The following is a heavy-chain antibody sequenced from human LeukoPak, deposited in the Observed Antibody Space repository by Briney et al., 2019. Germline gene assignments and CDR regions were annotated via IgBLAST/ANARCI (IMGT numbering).Heavy chain of an antibody. CDR2: ISAYNGNT. D-gene: IGHD3-22*01. CDR1: GYTFTSYG. CDR3: ARVLEYYYDSSGYPDY. V-gene: IGHV1-18*01. Sequence: ASVKVSCKASGYTFTSYGISWVRQAPGQGLEWMGWISAYNGNTNYAQKLQGRVTMTTDTSTGTAYMELRSLRSDDTAVYYCARVLEYYYDSSGYPDYWGQGTLVTVSS. J-gene: IGHJ4*02.